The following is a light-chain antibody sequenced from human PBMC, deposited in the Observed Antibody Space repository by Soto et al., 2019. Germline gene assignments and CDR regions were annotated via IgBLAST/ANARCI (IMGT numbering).Light chain of an antibody. V-gene: IGKV4-1*01. CDR2: WAS. CDR1: QSVLFSSNNKNY. Sequence: DIVMTQSPDSLAVFLGERATINCKSSQSVLFSSNNKNYLAWYQQKPGQPPKLLIYWASTREVGVPXXXXGXXXXXXXXLTISSVQAEDVAVYYCQQYSSTLLTFGGGTKVEIK. CDR3: QQYSSTLLT. J-gene: IGKJ4*01.